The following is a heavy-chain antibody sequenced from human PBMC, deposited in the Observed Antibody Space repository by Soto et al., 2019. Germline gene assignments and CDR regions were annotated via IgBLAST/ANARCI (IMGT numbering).Heavy chain of an antibody. Sequence: QVQLVQSGAEVKKPGSSVKVSCKASGGTFSSYTISWVRQAPGQGLEWMGRIIPILGIANYAQKFQGRVTITADKSASKADMELSSLRSEDTGGYYCAREITMGRGVIPFGFDYWGQGTLVTVSS. V-gene: IGHV1-69*02. CDR3: AREITMGRGVIPFGFDY. CDR2: IIPILGIA. D-gene: IGHD3-10*01. J-gene: IGHJ4*02. CDR1: GGTFSSYT.